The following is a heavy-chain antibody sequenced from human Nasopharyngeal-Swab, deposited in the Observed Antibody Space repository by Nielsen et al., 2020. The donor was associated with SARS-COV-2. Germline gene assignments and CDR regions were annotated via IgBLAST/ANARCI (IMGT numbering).Heavy chain of an antibody. CDR2: INNRDVQT. V-gene: IGHV1-3*04. CDR1: GYIFITYA. CDR3: ARDSGRDWCGQDY. J-gene: IGHJ4*02. Sequence: ASVKVSCKASGYIFITYAIRWVRQAPGQRLEWMGWINNRDVQTEYSQRFQGRVTITRDTSASTVYMELSSLRSEDTAVYYCARDSGRDWCGQDYWGQGTLVTVSS. D-gene: IGHD3/OR15-3a*01.